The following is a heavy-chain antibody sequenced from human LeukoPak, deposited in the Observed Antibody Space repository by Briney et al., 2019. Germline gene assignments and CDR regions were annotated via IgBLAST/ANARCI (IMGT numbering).Heavy chain of an antibody. V-gene: IGHV4-59*01. CDR1: GGSISSYY. CDR3: ARERAGSYNYFDY. Sequence: SETLSLTCTVSGGSISSYYWSWIRQPPGKGLEWIGYIYYSGSTNYNPSLKSRVTISVDTSKNQFSLKLSSVTAADTAVYYCARERAGSYNYFDYWGQGTLVTVSS. CDR2: IYYSGST. D-gene: IGHD3-10*01. J-gene: IGHJ4*02.